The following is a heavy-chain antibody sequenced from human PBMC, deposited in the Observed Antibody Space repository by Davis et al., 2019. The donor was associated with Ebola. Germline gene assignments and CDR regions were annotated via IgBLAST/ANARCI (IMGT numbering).Heavy chain of an antibody. CDR1: GGTFSSYA. V-gene: IGHV1-2*04. D-gene: IGHD3-3*01. CDR2: INPNSGGT. CDR3: ARTYYDFWSGYPLGMDV. J-gene: IGHJ6*02. Sequence: ASVKVSCKASGGTFSSYAISWVRQAPGQGLEWMGWINPNSGGTNYAQKFQGWVTMTRDTSISTAYMELRSLRSDDTAVYYCARTYYDFWSGYPLGMDVWGQGTTVTVSS.